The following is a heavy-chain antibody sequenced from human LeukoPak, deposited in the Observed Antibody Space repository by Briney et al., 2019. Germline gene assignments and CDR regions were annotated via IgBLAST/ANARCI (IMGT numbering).Heavy chain of an antibody. J-gene: IGHJ4*02. CDR1: GYTFTGYY. CDR2: INPNSGGT. Sequence: GASVKVSCKASGYTFTGYYMHWVRQAPGQGLEWMGWINPNSGGTNYAQKFQGRVTMTRNTSISTAYMELSSLRSEDTAVYYCARGLLLWFGELFSRGVGLDYWGQGTLVTVSS. D-gene: IGHD3-10*01. V-gene: IGHV1-2*02. CDR3: ARGLLLWFGELFSRGVGLDY.